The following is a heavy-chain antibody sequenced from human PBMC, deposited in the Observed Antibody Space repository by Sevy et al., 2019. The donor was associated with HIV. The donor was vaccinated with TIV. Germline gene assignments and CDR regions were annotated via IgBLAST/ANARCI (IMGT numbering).Heavy chain of an antibody. Sequence: GGSLRLSCIGSGFSFSYYGIHWVRQSPGKGLDWVALISHDGISEYYADSVKGRFTISRNNSKNRVYLEMNSLRNEDPAIYFCANAYSGSYSHSYLYALDVWGQGTTVTVSS. D-gene: IGHD1-26*01. J-gene: IGHJ6*02. CDR1: GFSFSYYG. V-gene: IGHV3-30*18. CDR3: ANAYSGSYSHSYLYALDV. CDR2: ISHDGISE.